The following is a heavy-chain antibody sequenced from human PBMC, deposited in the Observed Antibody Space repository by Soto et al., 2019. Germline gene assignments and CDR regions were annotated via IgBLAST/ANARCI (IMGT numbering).Heavy chain of an antibody. D-gene: IGHD2-2*01. V-gene: IGHV5-10-1*01. J-gene: IGHJ6*02. CDR2: IDPSDSYT. CDR1: GYSFTSYW. Sequence: LGESLKISCKGSGYSFTSYWISWVRQMPGKGLEWMGRIDPSDSYTNYSPSFQGHVTISADKSISTAYLQWSSLKASDTAMYYCARHEVKIVVVPDAPYYYSGMDVWGQGTTVTVSS. CDR3: ARHEVKIVVVPDAPYYYSGMDV.